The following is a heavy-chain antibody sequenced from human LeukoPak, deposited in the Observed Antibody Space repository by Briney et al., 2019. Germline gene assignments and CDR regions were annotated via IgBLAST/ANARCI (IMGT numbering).Heavy chain of an antibody. CDR1: GGSISSSSYY. J-gene: IGHJ4*02. Sequence: SETLFLTCTVSGGSISSSSYYWGWIRQPPGKGLEWIGSIYYSGSTYYNPSFKSRVTISVDTSKNQFSLKLSSVTAADTAVYYCATYGGDPRYPIDYWGQGTLVTVSS. CDR2: IYYSGST. D-gene: IGHD3-16*01. CDR3: ATYGGDPRYPIDY. V-gene: IGHV4-39*01.